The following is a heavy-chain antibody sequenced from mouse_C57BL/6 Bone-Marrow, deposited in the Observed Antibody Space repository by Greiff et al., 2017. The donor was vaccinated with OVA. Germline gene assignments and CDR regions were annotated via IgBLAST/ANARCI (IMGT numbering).Heavy chain of an antibody. D-gene: IGHD2-2*01. CDR2: IDPSDSYT. CDR1: GYTFTSYW. V-gene: IGHV1-50*01. J-gene: IGHJ3*01. CDR3: AGDGYDGWFAY. Sequence: QVQLQQPGAELVKPGASVKLSCKASGYTFTSYWMQWVKQRPGQGLEWIGEIDPSDSYTNYNQKFKGKATLTVDTSSSPAYMQLSSLTSEDSAVYYCAGDGYDGWFAYWGQGTLVTVSA.